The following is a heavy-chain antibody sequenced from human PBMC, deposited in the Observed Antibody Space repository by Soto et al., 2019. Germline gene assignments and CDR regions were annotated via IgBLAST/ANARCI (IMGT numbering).Heavy chain of an antibody. V-gene: IGHV6-1*01. D-gene: IGHD6-19*01. Sequence: SQTLSLTCAISGDSVSSNRAAWNWIRQSPSRGLEWLGRTYYRSKWYNDYAVSVKSGITINPDTSKNQFSLQLNSVTPEDTAVYYCARAWGFSSGWYGSFSYWGQGTLVTVSS. J-gene: IGHJ4*02. CDR3: ARAWGFSSGWYGSFSY. CDR2: TYYRSKWYN. CDR1: GDSVSSNRAA.